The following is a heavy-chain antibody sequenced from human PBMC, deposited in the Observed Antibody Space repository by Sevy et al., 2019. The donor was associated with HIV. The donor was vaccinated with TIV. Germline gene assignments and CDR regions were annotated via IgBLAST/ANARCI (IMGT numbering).Heavy chain of an antibody. D-gene: IGHD3-22*01. Sequence: GGSLRLSCAASGFSVSNSYMSWVRQAPGKGLQWVSVIYSGDSTYYTDSVKGRFTISRDNSKNTQYLQMNSVRAEDTAVYYCARLSVYYYDSSGYYTTGHAFDIWGQGTMVTVS. J-gene: IGHJ3*02. CDR1: GFSVSNSY. CDR2: IYSGDST. CDR3: ARLSVYYYDSSGYYTTGHAFDI. V-gene: IGHV3-53*01.